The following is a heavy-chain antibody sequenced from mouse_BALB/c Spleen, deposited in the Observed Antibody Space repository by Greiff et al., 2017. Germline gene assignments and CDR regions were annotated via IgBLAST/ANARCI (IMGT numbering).Heavy chain of an antibody. D-gene: IGHD1-2*01. Sequence: QVQLKQSGAELAKPGASVKMSCKASGYTFTSYWMHWVKQRPGQGLEWIGYINPSTGYTEYNQKFKDKATLTADKSSSTAYMQLSSLTSEDSAVYYCARYYGRYFDVWGAGTTVTVSS. CDR2: INPSTGYT. J-gene: IGHJ1*01. CDR1: GYTFTSYW. V-gene: IGHV1-7*01. CDR3: ARYYGRYFDV.